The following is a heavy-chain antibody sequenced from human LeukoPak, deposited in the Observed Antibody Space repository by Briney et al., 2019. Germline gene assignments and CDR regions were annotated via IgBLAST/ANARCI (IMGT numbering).Heavy chain of an antibody. V-gene: IGHV4-59*01. CDR1: GGSISSYF. D-gene: IGHD6-13*01. J-gene: IGHJ4*02. CDR2: IHYSGNT. CDR3: AREGGSSWSLDC. Sequence: SETLSLTCTVSGGSISSYFWTWIRQPPGKGQEWIGYIHYSGNTNYNPSLKSRVTMSVDTSRNHFSLKLNSVTAADTAVYYCAREGGSSWSLDCWGQGTLVTVSS.